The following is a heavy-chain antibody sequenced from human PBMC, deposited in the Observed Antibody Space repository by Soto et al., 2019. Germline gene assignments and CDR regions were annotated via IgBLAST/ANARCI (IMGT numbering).Heavy chain of an antibody. CDR1: GDMFRNSA. J-gene: IGHJ6*02. CDR3: ARARLSNGDPNIYFYYGLDV. CDR2: IIPLFGKG. Sequence: ASVKVSCKASGDMFRNSAFTWVRQAPGQGLEWMGVIIPLFGKGNDAQKFQGRVTFTADKSTSTLYMELTSPRSDDTAVYFCARARLSNGDPNIYFYYGLDVWGQGTTVTVSS. V-gene: IGHV1-69*06. D-gene: IGHD6-6*01.